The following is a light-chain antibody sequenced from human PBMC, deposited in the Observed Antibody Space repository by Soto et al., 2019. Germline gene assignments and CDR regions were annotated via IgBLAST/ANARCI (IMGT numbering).Light chain of an antibody. CDR3: QQYNNWPPWT. CDR2: GAS. V-gene: IGKV3-15*01. J-gene: IGKJ1*01. CDR1: QSVSTN. Sequence: EILMTQSPATLSVSPGERAPLSCRAGQSVSTNLAWYHQKPGQAPRLLIYGASTRTTGIPARFSGSGSGTEFTLTISSLQSEDFAVYYCQQYNNWPPWTFGQGTKVDIK.